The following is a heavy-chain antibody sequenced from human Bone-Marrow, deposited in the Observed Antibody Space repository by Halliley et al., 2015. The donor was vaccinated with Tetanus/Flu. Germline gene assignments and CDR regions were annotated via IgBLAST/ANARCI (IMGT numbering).Heavy chain of an antibody. CDR3: ARRQTGNSVFNWFDP. D-gene: IGHD1-7*01. CDR2: IYYSGST. V-gene: IGHV4-59*01. J-gene: IGHJ5*02. Sequence: LRLSCTVSGGSISSYYWTWIRQPPGKGLEWVGHIYYSGSTEYNPSLKSRVAISIDRSKQQFSLQVRSVTAADTAVYYCARRQTGNSVFNWFDPWGQGTLVTVSS. CDR1: GGSISSYY.